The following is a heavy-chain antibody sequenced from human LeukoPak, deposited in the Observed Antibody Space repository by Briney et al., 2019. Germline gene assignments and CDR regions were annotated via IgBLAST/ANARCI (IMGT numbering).Heavy chain of an antibody. CDR3: AKQVPTAYVDY. CDR1: GFTFSNYA. J-gene: IGHJ4*02. D-gene: IGHD2-2*01. Sequence: GGSLRLSCSASGFTFSNYAMHWVRQAPGKGLEWVSAISGSGGSTYYADSVRGRFTIYRDNPKNTLYLQMNSLRAEDTAVYYCAKQVPTAYVDYWGQGTLVTVSS. V-gene: IGHV3-23*01. CDR2: ISGSGGST.